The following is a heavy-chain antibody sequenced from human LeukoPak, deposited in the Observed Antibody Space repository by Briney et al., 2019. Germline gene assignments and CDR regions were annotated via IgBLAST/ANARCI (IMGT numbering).Heavy chain of an antibody. CDR1: GYSISSGYY. CDR2: IYHSGST. Sequence: SETLSLTCTVSGYSISSGYYWGWIRQPPGKGLEWIGSIYHSGSTYYNPSLKSRVTISVDTSKNQFSLKLSSVTAADTAVYYCASSTLIHYYYYMDVWGKGTTVTVSS. CDR3: ASSTLIHYYYYMDV. J-gene: IGHJ6*03. V-gene: IGHV4-38-2*02.